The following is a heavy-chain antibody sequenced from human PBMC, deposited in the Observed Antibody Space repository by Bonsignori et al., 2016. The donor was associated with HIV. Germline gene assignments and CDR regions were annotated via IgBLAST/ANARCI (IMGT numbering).Heavy chain of an antibody. D-gene: IGHD6-13*01. V-gene: IGHV4-4*07. Sequence: WIRQPPGKGLEWIGRIYTSGSTNYNPSLKSRVTMSVDTSKNQFSLKLSSVTAADTAVYYCARDSRGVAAAGTPYYFDYWGQGTLVTVSS. CDR3: ARDSRGVAAAGTPYYFDY. J-gene: IGHJ4*02. CDR2: IYTSGST.